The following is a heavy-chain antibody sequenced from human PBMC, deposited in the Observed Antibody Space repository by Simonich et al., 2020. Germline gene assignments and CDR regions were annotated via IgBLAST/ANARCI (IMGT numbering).Heavy chain of an antibody. CDR3: ARASRGTWWYYYFDY. CDR1: GYTFISYG. CDR2: FSAYKGNT. V-gene: IGHV1-18*01. J-gene: IGHJ4*02. Sequence: QVQLVQSGAEVKKPGASVKVSCKASGYTFISYGISWVRQAPGQGLEWMGWFSAYKGNTNNAQKLQGRFTMTTDTSTSTAYLELRSLRSGDTAVYYCARASRGTWWYYYFDYWGQGTLVTVSS. D-gene: IGHD2-15*01.